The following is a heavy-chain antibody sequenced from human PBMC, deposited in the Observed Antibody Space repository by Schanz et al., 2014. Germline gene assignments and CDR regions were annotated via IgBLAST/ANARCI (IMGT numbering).Heavy chain of an antibody. CDR3: ARGGGPEDVFDI. J-gene: IGHJ3*02. Sequence: QVQLVQSGAEVKKPGSSMKVSCKASGGTFSTYPINWLRQAPGQGLEWMGWISPYNGNTNYAQKLQGRVTMTADTSTSTTYMELSSLRSDDTAVYYCARGGGPEDVFDIWGQGTILTVSS. D-gene: IGHD5-12*01. CDR1: GGTFSTYP. CDR2: ISPYNGNT. V-gene: IGHV1-18*04.